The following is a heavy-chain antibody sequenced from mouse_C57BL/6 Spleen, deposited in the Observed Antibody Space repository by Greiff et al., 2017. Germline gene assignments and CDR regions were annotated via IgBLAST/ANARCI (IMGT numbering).Heavy chain of an antibody. V-gene: IGHV1-42*01. CDR1: GYSFTGYY. CDR2: INPSTGGT. Sequence: VQLKESGPELVKPGASVKISCKASGYSFTGYYMNWVKQSPEKSLEWIGEINPSTGGTTYNQKFKAKATLTVDKSSSTAYMQLKSLTSEDSAVYYCARWRLGGFDYWGQGTTLTVSS. CDR3: ARWRLGGFDY. J-gene: IGHJ2*01. D-gene: IGHD4-1*01.